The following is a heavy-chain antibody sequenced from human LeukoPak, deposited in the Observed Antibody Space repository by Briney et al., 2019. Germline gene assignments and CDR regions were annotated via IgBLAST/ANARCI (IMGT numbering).Heavy chain of an antibody. CDR2: ISGSDGST. CDR1: GFTFSSYA. D-gene: IGHD2-15*01. Sequence: GGSLRLSCAASGFTFSSYAMSWVRQAPGKGLEWVSAISGSDGSTYYADSVKGRFTISRDNSKNTLYLQMNSLRAEDTAVYYCAKEERIVVVVAATGWGQGTLVTVSS. V-gene: IGHV3-23*01. CDR3: AKEERIVVVVAATG. J-gene: IGHJ4*02.